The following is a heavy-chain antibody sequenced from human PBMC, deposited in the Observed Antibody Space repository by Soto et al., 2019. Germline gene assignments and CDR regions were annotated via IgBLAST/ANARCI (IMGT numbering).Heavy chain of an antibody. CDR1: GGSISSYY. V-gene: IGHV4-59*08. Sequence: QVQLQESGPGLVKPSETLSLTCTVSGGSISSYYWSWIRQPPGKGLEWIGYIYYSGSTNYNPSLKSRITISVDTSKTQVSLKLSSVTAADTAVYYCARRYGYYFDYWGQGTLVTVSS. J-gene: IGHJ4*02. D-gene: IGHD4-17*01. CDR3: ARRYGYYFDY. CDR2: IYYSGST.